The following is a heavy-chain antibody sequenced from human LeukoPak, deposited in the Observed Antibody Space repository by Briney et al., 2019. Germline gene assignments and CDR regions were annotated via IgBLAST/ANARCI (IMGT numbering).Heavy chain of an antibody. CDR2: IKSKSDGGTT. Sequence: GGSLRLSCAASGFTFSNAWMSWVRQAPGKGLEWVGRIKSKSDGGTTDYAAPVKGRFTISRDDSKNTLYLQMNSLKTEDTAVYYCAHHDSRTYYLFDYWGQGTLVTVSS. CDR3: AHHDSRTYYLFDY. J-gene: IGHJ4*02. V-gene: IGHV3-15*01. D-gene: IGHD3-10*01. CDR1: GFTFSNAW.